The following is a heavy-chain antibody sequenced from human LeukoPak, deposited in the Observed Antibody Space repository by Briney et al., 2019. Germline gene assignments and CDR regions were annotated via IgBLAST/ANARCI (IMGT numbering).Heavy chain of an antibody. Sequence: ASVKVSCKASGYTFTSYAMHWVRQAPGQRLEWMGWINAGNGNTKYSQNFQGRVTITRDTSASTAYMELSSLRSEDTAVYYCARTSIAAAGLHYWGQGTLVTVSS. D-gene: IGHD6-13*01. CDR1: GYTFTSYA. CDR3: ARTSIAAAGLHY. CDR2: INAGNGNT. J-gene: IGHJ4*02. V-gene: IGHV1-3*01.